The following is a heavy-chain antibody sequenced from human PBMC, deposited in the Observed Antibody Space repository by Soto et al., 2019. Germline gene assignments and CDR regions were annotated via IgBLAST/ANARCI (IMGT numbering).Heavy chain of an antibody. CDR2: IITIFGTA. CDR1: GGTFSSYA. D-gene: IGHD3-10*01. J-gene: IGHJ5*02. Sequence: ASVKVSCKASGGTFSSYAISWVRQAPGQGLEWMGGIITIFGTANYAQKFQGRVTITADESTSTAYMELSSLRSEDTAVYYCARAQSYYPNWFDPWGQGTLVTVSS. V-gene: IGHV1-69*13. CDR3: ARAQSYYPNWFDP.